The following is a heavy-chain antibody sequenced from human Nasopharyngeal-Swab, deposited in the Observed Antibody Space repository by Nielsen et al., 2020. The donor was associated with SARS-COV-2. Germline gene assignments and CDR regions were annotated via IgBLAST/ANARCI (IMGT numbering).Heavy chain of an antibody. CDR1: GFTVSSNY. Sequence: GESLKISCAASGFTVSSNYMSWVRQAPGKGLEWVSVIYSGGSTYYADSVKGRFTISRDNSKNTLYLQMNSLRAEDTAVYYCAGEGSSGWVDYWGQGTLVTVSS. V-gene: IGHV3-66*01. CDR3: AGEGSSGWVDY. CDR2: IYSGGST. D-gene: IGHD6-19*01. J-gene: IGHJ4*02.